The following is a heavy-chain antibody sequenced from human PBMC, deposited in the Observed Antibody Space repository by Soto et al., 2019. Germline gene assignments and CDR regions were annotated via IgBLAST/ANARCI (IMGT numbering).Heavy chain of an antibody. V-gene: IGHV1-18*01. CDR3: ARVVPGAEAWFGP. CDR2: VSLYSDGT. CDR1: GYTFSNYG. Sequence: APVKVSCKTSGYTFSNYGITWVRQAPGQTLEWLGWVSLYSDGTNYAQKVQGRGSITTDTSTTTAYMELRSLRSDDTAVYYCARVVPGAEAWFGPWGQGTLVPVSS. J-gene: IGHJ5*02. D-gene: IGHD2-2*01.